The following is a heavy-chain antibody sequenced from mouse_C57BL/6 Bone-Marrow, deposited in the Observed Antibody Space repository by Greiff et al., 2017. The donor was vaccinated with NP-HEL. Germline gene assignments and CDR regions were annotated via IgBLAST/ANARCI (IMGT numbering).Heavy chain of an antibody. CDR1: GYTFTGYW. J-gene: IGHJ4*01. Sequence: VQLQQSGAELMKPGASVKLSCKATGYTFTGYWLEWVKQRPGHGLEWIGEILPGSGCTTYNEKFKGKATFTADTSSNTAYMQLSSLTTADSAIYYCARPYSYYAMDYWGQGTSVTVSS. CDR3: ARPYSYYAMDY. CDR2: ILPGSGCT. V-gene: IGHV1-9*01. D-gene: IGHD2-12*01.